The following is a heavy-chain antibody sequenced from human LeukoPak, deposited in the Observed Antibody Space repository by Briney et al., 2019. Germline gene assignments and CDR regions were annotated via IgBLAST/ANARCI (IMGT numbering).Heavy chain of an antibody. CDR2: ISWNSGTI. D-gene: IGHD2-15*01. CDR1: GFAFDDYV. J-gene: IGHJ3*02. CDR3: VKGAAYHLGDAFDI. V-gene: IGHV3-9*01. Sequence: GGSLRLSCAASGFAFDDYVMNWVRQAPGKGLEWVSGISWNSGTIGYADSVKGRFTISRDNAKNSLYLQMNSLRAEDTALYYCVKGAAYHLGDAFDIWGQGTMVTVSS.